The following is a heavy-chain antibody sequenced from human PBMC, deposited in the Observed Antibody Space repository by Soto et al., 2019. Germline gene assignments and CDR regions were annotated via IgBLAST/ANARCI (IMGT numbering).Heavy chain of an antibody. CDR3: ASPPSGYDFDYYYYGMDV. J-gene: IGHJ6*02. Sequence: GGSLRLSCAASGFTFSSYAMSWVRQAPGKGLEWVSAISGSGGSTYYADSVKGRFTISRDNSKNTLYLQMNSLRAEDTAVYYCASPPSGYDFDYYYYGMDVWGQGTTVTVSS. V-gene: IGHV3-23*01. D-gene: IGHD5-12*01. CDR2: ISGSGGST. CDR1: GFTFSSYA.